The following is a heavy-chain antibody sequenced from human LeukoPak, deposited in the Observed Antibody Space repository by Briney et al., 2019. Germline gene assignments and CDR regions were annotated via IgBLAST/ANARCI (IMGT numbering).Heavy chain of an antibody. Sequence: ASVKVSCKASGYTFTGYYMHWVRQAPGQGLESMGRINPNSGGTNYAQKFQGRVTMTRDTSISTAYMELSRLRSDDTAVYYCARDRIQLWEYYYYYYMDVWGKGTTVTVSS. CDR1: GYTFTGYY. CDR2: INPNSGGT. J-gene: IGHJ6*03. V-gene: IGHV1-2*06. D-gene: IGHD5-18*01. CDR3: ARDRIQLWEYYYYYYMDV.